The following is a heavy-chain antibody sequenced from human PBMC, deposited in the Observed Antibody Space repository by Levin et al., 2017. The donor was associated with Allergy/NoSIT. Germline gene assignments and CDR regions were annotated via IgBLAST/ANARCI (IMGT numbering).Heavy chain of an antibody. CDR2: TYHRGSS. CDR1: GGSISSGAYS. J-gene: IGHJ5*02. CDR3: AGGPSGVVQMGGWCDP. V-gene: IGHV4-30-2*01. Sequence: SETLSLTCAVSGGSISSGAYSWSWIRQPPGQGLEWIVYTYHRGSSYYNPSLKSCVTISVERSKNQFYRKLSSVTDAGPAVYYGAGGPSGVVQMGGWCDPWGQGTLVTVSS. D-gene: IGHD3-10*01.